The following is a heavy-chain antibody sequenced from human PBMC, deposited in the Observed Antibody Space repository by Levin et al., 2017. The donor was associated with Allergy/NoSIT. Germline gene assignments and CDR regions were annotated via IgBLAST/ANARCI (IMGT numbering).Heavy chain of an antibody. CDR3: ARDRSGSYYGLDV. CDR1: GDSLSSGGYY. Sequence: PSETLSLTCSLSGDSLSSGGYYWTWIRHHPGKGLEWIGYIYYTGSIFYNPSLKSRVTISVETSKNQFSLNLTSVTAAEAAVYYCARDRSGSYYGLDVWGQGTTVTVSS. D-gene: IGHD3-10*01. CDR2: IYYTGSI. V-gene: IGHV4-31*03. J-gene: IGHJ6*02.